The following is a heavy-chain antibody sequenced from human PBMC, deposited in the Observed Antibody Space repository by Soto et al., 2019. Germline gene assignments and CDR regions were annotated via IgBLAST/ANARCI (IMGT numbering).Heavy chain of an antibody. CDR2: IIPIFGTA. J-gene: IGHJ3*02. CDR1: GGTFSSYA. CDR3: ARDTCSGGSCYHAFDI. D-gene: IGHD2-15*01. V-gene: IGHV1-69*13. Sequence: SVKVSCKACGGTFSSYAISWVRQAPGQGLEWMGGIIPIFGTANYAQKFQGRVTITADESTSTAYMELSSLRSEDTAVYYCARDTCSGGSCYHAFDIWGQGTMVTVSS.